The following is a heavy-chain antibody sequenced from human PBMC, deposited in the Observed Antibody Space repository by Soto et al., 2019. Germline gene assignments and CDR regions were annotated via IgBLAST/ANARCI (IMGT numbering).Heavy chain of an antibody. CDR2: ISYDGSNK. D-gene: IGHD1-1*01. CDR1: GFTFSSYA. J-gene: IGHJ6*02. Sequence: QVQLVESGGGVVQPGRSLRLSCAASGFTFSSYAMHWLRQAPGKGLEWVAVISYDGSNKYYADSVKGRFTISRDNSKNTLYLQMNSLRAEDTAVYYCARDIGLEHPDYYYGMDVWGQGTTVTVSS. CDR3: ARDIGLEHPDYYYGMDV. V-gene: IGHV3-30-3*01.